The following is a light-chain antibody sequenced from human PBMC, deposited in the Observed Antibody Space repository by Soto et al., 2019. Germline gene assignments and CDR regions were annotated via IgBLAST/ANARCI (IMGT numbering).Light chain of an antibody. CDR2: GAS. CDR1: QTVNSN. J-gene: IGKJ1*01. CDR3: HYYHNQNLWT. Sequence: IVLRQSPATLSLSPGERATLSFRAGQTVNSNVAWYQQRPGQAPRLLIYGASTSATGVPARFSGSGSGTELTFTLTSRGLEALDVSLYHYYHNQNLWTFGQGTKVDI. V-gene: IGKV3-15*01.